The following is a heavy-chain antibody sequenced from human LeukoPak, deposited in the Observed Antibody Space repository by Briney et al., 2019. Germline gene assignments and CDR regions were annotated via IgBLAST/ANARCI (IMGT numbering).Heavy chain of an antibody. CDR3: AKDNIRIVVAGTIDY. V-gene: IGHV3-9*01. CDR2: ISWNSGSK. CDR1: AFTFDEYA. Sequence: GGSLRLSCAASAFTFDEYAMHWVRQAPGKGLEWVSGISWNSGSKGYAGSVKGRFTISRDNAKNSLYLQMNSLRSEDTALYYCAKDNIRIVVAGTIDYWGQGTLVTVSS. D-gene: IGHD6-19*01. J-gene: IGHJ4*02.